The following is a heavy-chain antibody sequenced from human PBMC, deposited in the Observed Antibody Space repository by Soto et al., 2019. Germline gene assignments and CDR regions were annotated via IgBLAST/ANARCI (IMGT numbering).Heavy chain of an antibody. V-gene: IGHV1-69*04. D-gene: IGHD6-13*01. CDR3: ARDSVAAAGRENWFDP. Sequence: ASVKVSCKASGGTFSSYTISWVRQAPGQGLEWMGRIIPILGIANYAQKFQGRVTITADKSTSTAYMELSSLRSEDTAVYYCARDSVAAAGRENWFDPWGQGTLVTVSS. J-gene: IGHJ5*02. CDR1: GGTFSSYT. CDR2: IIPILGIA.